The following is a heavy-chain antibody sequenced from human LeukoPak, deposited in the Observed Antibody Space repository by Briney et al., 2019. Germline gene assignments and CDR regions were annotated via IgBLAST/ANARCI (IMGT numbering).Heavy chain of an antibody. CDR1: GYTFTTTYG. CDR3: ARDLSRGSGYFGTY. CDR2: ISGDNSNT. J-gene: IGHJ4*02. V-gene: IGHV1-18*01. Sequence: ASVKVSCKTSGYTFTTTYGISWVRQAPGQGLEGMGWISGDNSNTNSAQRFQGRVTMTTDTSTSTAYMELRSLRSDDTAVYYCARDLSRGSGYFGTYWGQGTLVTVSS. D-gene: IGHD3-22*01.